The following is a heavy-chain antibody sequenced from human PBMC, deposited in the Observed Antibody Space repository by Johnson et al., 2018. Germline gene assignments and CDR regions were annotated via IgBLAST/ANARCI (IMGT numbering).Heavy chain of an antibody. CDR2: IYPGDSDT. CDR1: GYSFTSYW. D-gene: IGHD1-7*01. Sequence: VQLVQSGAEVKKPGESLKISCKASGYSFTSYWIAWVRQMPGKGLECMGIIYPGDSDTRYSPSFQGQVTISVDKSITTAHLQWTRLQASDTAIYYCARHGGITGTSTHWGQGTLVTVSS. V-gene: IGHV5-51*01. J-gene: IGHJ4*02. CDR3: ARHGGITGTSTH.